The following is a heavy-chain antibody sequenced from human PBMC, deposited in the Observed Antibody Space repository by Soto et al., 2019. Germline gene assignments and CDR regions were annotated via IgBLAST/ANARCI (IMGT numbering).Heavy chain of an antibody. V-gene: IGHV4-34*01. CDR1: GGSFSGYY. Sequence: NPSETLSLTCAVYGGSFSGYYWSWIRQPPGKGLEWIGEINHSGSTNYNPSLKSRVTISVDTPKNQFSLKLSSVTAADTAVYYCARGSYCSSTSCYQYYYYYMDVWGKGTTVTVSS. CDR3: ARGSYCSSTSCYQYYYYYMDV. J-gene: IGHJ6*03. D-gene: IGHD2-2*01. CDR2: INHSGST.